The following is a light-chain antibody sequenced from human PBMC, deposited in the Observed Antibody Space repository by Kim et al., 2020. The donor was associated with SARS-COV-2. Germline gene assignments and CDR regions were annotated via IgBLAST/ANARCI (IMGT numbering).Light chain of an antibody. CDR2: GAS. CDR1: QSVSSN. J-gene: IGKJ1*01. V-gene: IGKV3-15*01. Sequence: SPGASATPSCSASQSVSSNLAWYQQKPGQAPRLLIYGASTRATGIAARFSGSGSWTEFTLTISSLQSEDFAVYYCQQYNNWPPWTFGQGTKVDIK. CDR3: QQYNNWPPWT.